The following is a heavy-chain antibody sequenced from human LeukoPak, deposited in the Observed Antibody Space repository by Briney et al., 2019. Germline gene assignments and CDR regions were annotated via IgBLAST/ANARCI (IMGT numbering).Heavy chain of an antibody. CDR3: AKDRAFQAAGVTDY. Sequence: GGSLRLSCAASGFTFSSHGMHWVRQAPGKGLEWVAVISNDGSIQLYGDSVKGRFTISRDDSKNTLYLQKNSLKTEDTAVYYCAKDRAFQAAGVTDYWGQGTLVTVSS. CDR2: ISNDGSIQ. D-gene: IGHD3-10*01. CDR1: GFTFSSHG. V-gene: IGHV3-30*18. J-gene: IGHJ4*02.